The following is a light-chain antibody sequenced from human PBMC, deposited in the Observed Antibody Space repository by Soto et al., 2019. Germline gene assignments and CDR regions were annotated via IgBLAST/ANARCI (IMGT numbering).Light chain of an antibody. CDR2: GAS. Sequence: EIVLTQSPGTLSLSPGERATLSCRASQSVSSNLAWYQQKPGQAPRLLIYGASTRATGIPDRFSGSGSGPDYTLTVSRLEPEESAVYYCQQYGGAPRTFGQGTKV. J-gene: IGKJ1*01. CDR3: QQYGGAPRT. V-gene: IGKV3-20*01. CDR1: QSVSSN.